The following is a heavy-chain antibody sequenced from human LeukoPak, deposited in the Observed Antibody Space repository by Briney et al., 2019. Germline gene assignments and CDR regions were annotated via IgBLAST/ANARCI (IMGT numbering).Heavy chain of an antibody. D-gene: IGHD3-10*01. CDR3: AKATYYYGSGSPYYFDY. J-gene: IGHJ4*02. CDR2: ISWNSGSI. CDR1: GFTFDDYA. V-gene: IGHV3-9*01. Sequence: PGGSLRLPCAASGFTFDDYAMHWVRQAPGKGLEWVSGISWNSGSIGYADSVKGRFTISRDNAKNSLYLQMNSLRAEDTALYYCAKATYYYGSGSPYYFDYWGQGTLVTVSS.